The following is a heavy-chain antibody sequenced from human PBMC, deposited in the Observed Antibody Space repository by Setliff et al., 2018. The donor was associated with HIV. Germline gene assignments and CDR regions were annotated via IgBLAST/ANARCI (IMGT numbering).Heavy chain of an antibody. Sequence: SETLSLTCTVSGGSISSYYWSWVRQPPGKGLEWIGYVYYDGTTNYNPSLKSRVTISADTSKNQFSLKLSSVTAADTAFYYCASASYYGSGIYYIWGYFDYWGQGTLVTVSS. CDR3: ASASYYGSGIYYIWGYFDY. V-gene: IGHV4-59*01. CDR2: VYYDGTT. D-gene: IGHD3-10*01. J-gene: IGHJ4*02. CDR1: GGSISSYY.